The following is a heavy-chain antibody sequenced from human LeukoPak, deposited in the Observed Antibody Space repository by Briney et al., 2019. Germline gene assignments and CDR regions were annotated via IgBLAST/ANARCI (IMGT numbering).Heavy chain of an antibody. Sequence: GGSLRLSCAASGFTVSSNYMSWVRQAPGKGLEWVGRIKSKTDGGTTDYAAPVKGRFTISRDDSKNTLYLQMNSLRAEDTAVYYCAREEGTYDSSGYGAFDIWGQGTMVTISS. V-gene: IGHV3-15*01. CDR1: GFTVSSNY. J-gene: IGHJ3*02. D-gene: IGHD3-22*01. CDR2: IKSKTDGGTT. CDR3: AREEGTYDSSGYGAFDI.